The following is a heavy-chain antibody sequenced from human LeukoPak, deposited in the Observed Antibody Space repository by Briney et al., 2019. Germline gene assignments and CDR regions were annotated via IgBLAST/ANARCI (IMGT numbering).Heavy chain of an antibody. CDR2: IYHSGST. D-gene: IGHD3-3*01. CDR3: ARGYYDFWSGPQSYMDV. V-gene: IGHV4-59*08. CDR1: GGSISSYY. Sequence: SETLSLTCTVSGGSISSYYWSWIRQPPGKGLEWIGSIYHSGSTYYNPSLKSRVTISVDTSKNQFSLKLSSVTAADTAVYYCARGYYDFWSGPQSYMDVWGKGTTVTVSS. J-gene: IGHJ6*03.